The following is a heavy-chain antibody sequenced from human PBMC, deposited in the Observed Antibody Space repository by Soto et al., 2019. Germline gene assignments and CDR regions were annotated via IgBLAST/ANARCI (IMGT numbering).Heavy chain of an antibody. J-gene: IGHJ6*02. D-gene: IGHD1-20*01. Sequence: SGPTLVNPTDTLTLTCTFSGFSLTSPGMCVSWIRQSPGKALEWLALIERDDDDKYYSTSLKTRLTISKDTRKNQVVLTMANMEPADTDTYYCARSIRGPRRFNGMDVWGQGTTVTVSS. V-gene: IGHV2-70*13. CDR1: GFSLTSPGMC. CDR3: ARSIRGPRRFNGMDV. CDR2: IERDDDDK.